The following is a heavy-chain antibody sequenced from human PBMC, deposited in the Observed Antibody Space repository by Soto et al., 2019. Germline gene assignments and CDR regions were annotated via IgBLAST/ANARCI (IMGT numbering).Heavy chain of an antibody. J-gene: IGHJ5*02. CDR3: VKDMEHSLIRGWFDP. V-gene: IGHV3-30*18. Sequence: QVQLVESGGGEAQPGRSLRLSCAASGFNFSTHGIHWVRQAPGKGLEWVAVMSYDGVRKYYADSVMGRFTISRDISKNTLYLQMNSLRPEDTAVYYCVKDMEHSLIRGWFDPWGQGTLVIVSS. CDR2: MSYDGVRK. CDR1: GFNFSTHG. D-gene: IGHD3-3*02.